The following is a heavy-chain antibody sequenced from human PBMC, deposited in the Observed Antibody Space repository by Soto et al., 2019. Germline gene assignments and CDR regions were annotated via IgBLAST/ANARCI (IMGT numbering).Heavy chain of an antibody. D-gene: IGHD3-22*01. V-gene: IGHV3-11*06. Sequence: NPGGSLRLSCAASGFTFSDYYMSWIRQAPGKGLEWVSYISSSSSYTNYADSVKGRFTISRDNAKNSLYLQMNSLRAEDTAVYYCARGKGSGYYYLSDYWGQGTLVTVSS. CDR2: ISSSSSYT. J-gene: IGHJ4*02. CDR1: GFTFSDYY. CDR3: ARGKGSGYYYLSDY.